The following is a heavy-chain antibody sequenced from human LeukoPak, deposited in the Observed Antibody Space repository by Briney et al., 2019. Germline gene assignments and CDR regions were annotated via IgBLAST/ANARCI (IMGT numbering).Heavy chain of an antibody. Sequence: GGSLRLPCAASGFTFSSYAMHWVRQAPGKGLEWVAVISYDGSNKYYADSVKGRFTISRDNSKNTLYLQMNSLRAEDTAVYYCAREAVAGTFDYWGQGTLVTVSS. V-gene: IGHV3-30*04. J-gene: IGHJ4*02. D-gene: IGHD6-19*01. CDR1: GFTFSSYA. CDR2: ISYDGSNK. CDR3: AREAVAGTFDY.